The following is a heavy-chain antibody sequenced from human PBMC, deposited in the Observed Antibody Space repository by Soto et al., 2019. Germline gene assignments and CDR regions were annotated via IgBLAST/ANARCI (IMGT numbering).Heavy chain of an antibody. Sequence: QVQLQESGTGLVKPSETLSLPCTDSGGSINNHYWSWIRQPPGKGLEWSGYISYSGTTHYNPSLTGRLTISVDTSKNQFSLNLPSLTAADTATYYCARANWYCEYWCQGTLVTVSS. J-gene: IGHJ4*02. D-gene: IGHD2-8*01. V-gene: IGHV4-59*11. CDR1: GGSINNHY. CDR2: ISYSGTT. CDR3: ARANWYCEY.